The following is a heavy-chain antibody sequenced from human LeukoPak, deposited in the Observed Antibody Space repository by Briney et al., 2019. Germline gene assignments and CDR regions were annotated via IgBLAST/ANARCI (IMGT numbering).Heavy chain of an antibody. D-gene: IGHD6-19*01. CDR1: GGTFSSYA. CDR3: ARGRSSGWYDAFDI. Sequence: SVKVSCKASGGTFSSYAISWVRQAPGQGLEWMEGIIPIFGTANYAQKFQGRVTITTDESTSTAYMELSSLRSEDTAVYYCARGRSSGWYDAFDIWGQGTMVTVSS. V-gene: IGHV1-69*05. CDR2: IIPIFGTA. J-gene: IGHJ3*02.